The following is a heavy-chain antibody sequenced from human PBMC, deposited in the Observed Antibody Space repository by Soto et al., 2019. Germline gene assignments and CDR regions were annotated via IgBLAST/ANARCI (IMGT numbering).Heavy chain of an antibody. CDR1: GFTFSSYW. D-gene: IGHD3-10*01. V-gene: IGHV3-74*01. Sequence: GALRLSCAASGFTFSSYWMHWVRQAPGKGLVWVSRINSDGSSTSYADSVKGRFTISRDNAKNTLYLQMNSLRAEDTAVYYCARDRGDGYNDFDYWGQGTLVTVSS. CDR2: INSDGSST. J-gene: IGHJ4*02. CDR3: ARDRGDGYNDFDY.